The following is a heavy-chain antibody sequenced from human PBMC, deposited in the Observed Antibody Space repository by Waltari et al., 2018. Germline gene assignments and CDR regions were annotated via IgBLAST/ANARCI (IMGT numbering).Heavy chain of an antibody. D-gene: IGHD3-22*01. CDR1: GFTVSSNY. CDR3: ARQPTMIVGAMGGLDY. V-gene: IGHV3-53*01. Sequence: EVQLVESGGGLIQPGGSLRLSCAASGFTVSSNYMSWVRQAPGKGLEWVSVIYSGGSTYYADSVKGRFTISRDNSKNTLYLQMNSLRAEDTAVYYCARQPTMIVGAMGGLDYWGQGTLVTVSS. J-gene: IGHJ4*02. CDR2: IYSGGST.